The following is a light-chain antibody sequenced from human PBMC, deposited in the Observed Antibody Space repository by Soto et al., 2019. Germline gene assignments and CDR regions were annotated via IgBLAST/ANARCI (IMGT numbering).Light chain of an antibody. CDR1: TSDVGGYDY. CDR3: SSYSKTETLFV. V-gene: IGLV2-14*01. CDR2: EVT. Sequence: QSVLTQPASVSGSPGQSITISCTGTTSDVGGYDYVSWYQHHPGKAPKLILYEVTHRPSGLSSRFSGSKSGNTASLTISGIQADDEAEYYCSSYSKTETLFVFGSGTKVTVL. J-gene: IGLJ1*01.